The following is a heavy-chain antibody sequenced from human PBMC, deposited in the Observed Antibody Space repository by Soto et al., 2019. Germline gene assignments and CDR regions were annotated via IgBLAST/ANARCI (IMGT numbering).Heavy chain of an antibody. D-gene: IGHD2-15*01. CDR3: ARYPALGYCSGGSCCSCFDY. CDR2: ISAYNGNT. V-gene: IGHV1-18*01. CDR1: GYTFTSYG. Sequence: ASVKLSCKASGYTFTSYGISWVRQAPGQGLEWMGWISAYNGNTNYAQKLQGRVTMTTDTSTSTAYLELRSLRSDDTAVYYCARYPALGYCSGGSCCSCFDYWGQGTLVTVSS. J-gene: IGHJ4*02.